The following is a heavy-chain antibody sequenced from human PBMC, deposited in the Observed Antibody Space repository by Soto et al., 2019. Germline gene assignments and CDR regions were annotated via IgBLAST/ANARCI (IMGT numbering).Heavy chain of an antibody. J-gene: IGHJ4*02. CDR3: ERERYDSWRPLDY. CDR1: GFTFSSYE. CDR2: ISTSPDTI. Sequence: VQLVESGGGLVQPGGSLRLSCAASGFTFSSYELNWVRQAPGKGLEWASYISTSPDTIYYADSVKGRFTISRDNAKNSLYLQMHSRRAEDTAVYYWERERYDSWRPLDYWVQGPLVTVSS. D-gene: IGHD3-10*01. V-gene: IGHV3-48*03.